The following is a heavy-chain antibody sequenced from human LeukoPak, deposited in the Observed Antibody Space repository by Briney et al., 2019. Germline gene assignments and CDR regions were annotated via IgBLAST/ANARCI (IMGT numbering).Heavy chain of an antibody. V-gene: IGHV1-2*02. Sequence: ASVKVSCKASGYTFTSYAMNWVRQAPGQGLEWMGWISPNSGGTNYAQKFQGRVTMTRDTSISTAYMELSRLRSDDTAVYYCARGPRAYFDWLLHKEYMDVWGKGTTVTISS. CDR1: GYTFTSYA. D-gene: IGHD3-9*01. J-gene: IGHJ6*03. CDR3: ARGPRAYFDWLLHKEYMDV. CDR2: ISPNSGGT.